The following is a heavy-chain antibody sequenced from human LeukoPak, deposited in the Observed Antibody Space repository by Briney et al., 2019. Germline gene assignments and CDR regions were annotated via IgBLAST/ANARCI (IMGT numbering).Heavy chain of an antibody. CDR2: ISYDGSNK. CDR3: TRARSYNAFDI. D-gene: IGHD2-15*01. J-gene: IGHJ3*02. V-gene: IGHV3-30-3*01. Sequence: GRSLRLSCAASGFTFSSYAMHWVRQAPGKGLEWVTVISYDGSNKYYADSVKGRFTISRDNSKNTLYLQMNSLKTEDTAVYYCTRARSYNAFDIWGQGTMVTVSS. CDR1: GFTFSSYA.